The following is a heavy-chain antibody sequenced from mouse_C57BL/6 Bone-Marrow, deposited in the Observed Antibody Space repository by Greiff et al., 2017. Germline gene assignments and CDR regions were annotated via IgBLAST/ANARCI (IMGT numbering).Heavy chain of an antibody. Sequence: EVKLLQSGGGLVQPGGSLKLSCAASGIDFSRYWMSWVRRAPGKGLEWIGEINPDSSTINYAPSLKDKFIISRDNAKNTLYLQMSKVRSEDTALYYCARPGGNPSYWYFDVWGTGTTVTVSS. J-gene: IGHJ1*03. V-gene: IGHV4-1*01. D-gene: IGHD2-1*01. CDR3: ARPGGNPSYWYFDV. CDR1: GIDFSRYW. CDR2: INPDSSTI.